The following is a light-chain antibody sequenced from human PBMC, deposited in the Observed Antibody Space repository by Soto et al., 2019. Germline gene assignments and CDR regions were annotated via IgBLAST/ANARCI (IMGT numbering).Light chain of an antibody. CDR1: QSISSF. Sequence: DIQMTQSPSTLSASVGDRVTITCRASQSISSFFAWYKQKPGKAPKLLIYDASSLESGVPSRFSGSGSGTEFTLTISSMKPDDFATYYCQQYNSYWTFGHGTKVDIK. J-gene: IGKJ1*01. CDR2: DAS. CDR3: QQYNSYWT. V-gene: IGKV1-5*01.